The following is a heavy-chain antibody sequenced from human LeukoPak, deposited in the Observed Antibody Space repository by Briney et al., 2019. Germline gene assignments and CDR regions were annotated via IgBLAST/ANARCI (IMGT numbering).Heavy chain of an antibody. D-gene: IGHD3-10*01. CDR2: IYSNENT. V-gene: IGHV4-4*09. CDR3: ARQAYYSASGSWTGFDY. Sequence: SETLSLTCTVSGGSINSYYWSWIRQPPGKGLEGIGYIYSNENTNYNPSLKSRVTMSVDTSKNQFTLRLSSVTAADTAVYYCARQAYYSASGSWTGFDYWGQGTLAPVSS. J-gene: IGHJ4*02. CDR1: GGSINSYY.